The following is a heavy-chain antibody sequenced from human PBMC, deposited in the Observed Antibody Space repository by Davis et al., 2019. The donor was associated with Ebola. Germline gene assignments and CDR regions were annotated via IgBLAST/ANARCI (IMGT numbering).Heavy chain of an antibody. J-gene: IGHJ1*01. Sequence: SVKVSCKSSGDTFVSFAVSWLRQAPGQGLEWMGGIIPMFRSAKYAQKFQGRVTITADESTSTAYMELSSLRSEDTAVYYCARDSRSTVTTYFHHWGQGTLVTVSS. CDR3: ARDSRSTVTTYFHH. V-gene: IGHV1-69*13. CDR2: IIPMFRSA. D-gene: IGHD4-17*01. CDR1: GDTFVSFA.